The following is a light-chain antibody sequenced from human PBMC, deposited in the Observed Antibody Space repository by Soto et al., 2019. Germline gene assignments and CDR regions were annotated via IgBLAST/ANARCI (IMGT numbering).Light chain of an antibody. J-gene: IGKJ2*01. CDR2: DIS. V-gene: IGKV3-11*01. CDR1: QSVSRH. Sequence: EIVLTQSPATLSLSPGERATLSCRASQSVSRHLAWYQQKPGQAPRLLIYDISYMATGIPARFSGSGSGTDFTLTISSLGPEDCAVYYCQQRSNWPRNTFGQGTKLEIK. CDR3: QQRSNWPRNT.